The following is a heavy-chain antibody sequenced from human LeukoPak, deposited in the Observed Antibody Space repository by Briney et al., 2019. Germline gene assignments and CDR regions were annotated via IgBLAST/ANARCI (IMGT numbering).Heavy chain of an antibody. CDR3: ARIDYDSSGYYFPFDP. V-gene: IGHV2-26*01. CDR1: GFSLSNARMG. J-gene: IGHJ5*02. D-gene: IGHD3-22*01. CDR2: IFSNDEK. Sequence: SGPVLVKPTETLTLTCTVSGFSLSNARMGVSWIRQPPGKALEWLAHIFSNDEKSYSTSLKSRLTISEDTSKSQVVLTMTNMDPVDTATYYCARIDYDSSGYYFPFDPWGQGTLVTVSS.